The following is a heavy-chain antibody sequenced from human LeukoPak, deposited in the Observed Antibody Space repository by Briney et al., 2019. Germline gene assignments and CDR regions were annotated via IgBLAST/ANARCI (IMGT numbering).Heavy chain of an antibody. Sequence: GGSLRLSCAASGFTFSSYGMHWVRQAPGKGLEWVAVISYDGSNKYYADSVNGRFTISRDNSKNTLYLQMNYLRAEDTAVYYCAKSTGSIPTHTLDYWGQGTLVTVSS. V-gene: IGHV3-30*18. CDR2: ISYDGSNK. D-gene: IGHD2-21*01. J-gene: IGHJ4*02. CDR3: AKSTGSIPTHTLDY. CDR1: GFTFSSYG.